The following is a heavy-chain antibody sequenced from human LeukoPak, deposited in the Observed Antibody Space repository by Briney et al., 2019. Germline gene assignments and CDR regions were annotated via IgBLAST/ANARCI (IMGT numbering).Heavy chain of an antibody. CDR3: AKRQVPAAAGALDY. CDR2: ISGSGGNT. Sequence: GGSLRLSCTASGFTFSNYAMTWVRQAPGKGLEWVSAISGSGGNTYYADSVQGRFTISRDNSKNTLYLQMNSLRAEDTAVYYCAKRQVPAAAGALDYWGQGTLLTDSS. D-gene: IGHD6-13*01. V-gene: IGHV3-23*01. J-gene: IGHJ4*02. CDR1: GFTFSNYA.